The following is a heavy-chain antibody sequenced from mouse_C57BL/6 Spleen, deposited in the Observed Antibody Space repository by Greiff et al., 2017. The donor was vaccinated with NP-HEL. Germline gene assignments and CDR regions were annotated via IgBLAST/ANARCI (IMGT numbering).Heavy chain of an antibody. J-gene: IGHJ2*01. Sequence: QVQLQQPGAELVKPGASVKLSCKASGYTFTSYWMQWVKQRPGQGLERIGEIDPSDSYTNYNQKFKGKATLTVDTSSSTAYMQLSSLTSEDSAVYYCARREGDSYYFDYWGQGTTLTVSS. CDR1: GYTFTSYW. V-gene: IGHV1-50*01. D-gene: IGHD2-12*01. CDR2: IDPSDSYT. CDR3: ARREGDSYYFDY.